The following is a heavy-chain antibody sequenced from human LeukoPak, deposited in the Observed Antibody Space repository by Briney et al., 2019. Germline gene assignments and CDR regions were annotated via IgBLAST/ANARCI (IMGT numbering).Heavy chain of an antibody. CDR1: GFTFSSYW. D-gene: IGHD3-10*01. CDR2: INSDGSST. CDR3: ARVRGVTPHPFDY. V-gene: IGHV3-74*01. J-gene: IGHJ4*02. Sequence: GGSLRLSCAASGFTFSSYWMHWVRQAPRKGLVWVSRINSDGSSTSYADSVKGRFTISRDNAKNTLYLQMNSLRAEDTAVYYCARVRGVTPHPFDYWGQGTLVTVSS.